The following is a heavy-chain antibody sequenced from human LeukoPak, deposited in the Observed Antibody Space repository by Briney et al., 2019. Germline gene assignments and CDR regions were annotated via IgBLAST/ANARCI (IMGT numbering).Heavy chain of an antibody. J-gene: IGHJ4*02. V-gene: IGHV3-23*01. CDR2: ISGSGAKT. D-gene: IGHD1-26*01. CDR1: GFTFSTYA. CDR3: AKEYSGSFSPFPSYFDY. Sequence: GGSLRLSCAASGFTFSTYAMNWVRQAPGKGLEWVSAISGSGAKTYYADFVKGRFTISRDNSKNTLYLQMNSLRAEDTAVYYCAKEYSGSFSPFPSYFDYWGQGTLVTVSS.